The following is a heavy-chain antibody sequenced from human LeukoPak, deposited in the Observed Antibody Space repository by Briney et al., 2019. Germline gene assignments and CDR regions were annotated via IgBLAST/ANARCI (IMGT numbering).Heavy chain of an antibody. D-gene: IGHD5-18*01. CDR2: IKIDGSEK. CDR3: ASGCRGYSYGYGCKGRWFDP. V-gene: IGHV3-7*01. J-gene: IGHJ5*02. Sequence: GGSLRLSCAASGFTFSDYWMSWVRQAPGKGLECVANIKIDGSEKYYVDSVKGRFTISRDNAKNSLYLQMNSLRAEDTAVYYCASGCRGYSYGYGCKGRWFDPWGQGTLVTVSS. CDR1: GFTFSDYW.